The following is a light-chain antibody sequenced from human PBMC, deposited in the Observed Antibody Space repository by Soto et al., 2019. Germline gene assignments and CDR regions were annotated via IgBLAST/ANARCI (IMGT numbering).Light chain of an antibody. V-gene: IGKV3-20*01. CDR3: QQYGGSPPRCP. CDR2: GAA. J-gene: IGKJ2*02. Sequence: EIVLTQSPGTLSLSPGERATLSCRARQSLSSSYLDWYQQKRGQAHRLLIYGAASRATGIPDRFSGSGSGTDFTLTISRLESEDFALYYCQQYGGSPPRCPFGQGTKLEIK. CDR1: QSLSSSY.